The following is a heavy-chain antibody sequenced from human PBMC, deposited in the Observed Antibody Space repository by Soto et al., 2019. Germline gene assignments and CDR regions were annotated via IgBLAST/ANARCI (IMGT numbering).Heavy chain of an antibody. Sequence: GASVKVSCKASGYTFTSYYMHWVRQAPGQGLEWMGIINPSGGSTSYAQKFQGRVTMTRDTSTSTVYMELSSLRAEDTAVYYCARPPKPDDSTSYYNWFDPWGQGTLVTVSS. CDR2: INPSGGST. D-gene: IGHD2-2*01. CDR3: ARPPKPDDSTSYYNWFDP. CDR1: GYTFTSYY. J-gene: IGHJ5*02. V-gene: IGHV1-46*01.